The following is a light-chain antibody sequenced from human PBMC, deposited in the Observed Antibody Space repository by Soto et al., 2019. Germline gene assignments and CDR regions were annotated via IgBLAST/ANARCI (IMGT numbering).Light chain of an antibody. J-gene: IGKJ4*01. Sequence: EIVMTQSQATLSLSPGERATLSCRASQSVSSDLVWYQQKPGQAPRLLIYDASNRATGIPARFSGSGSGTDFTLTISSLQPDDFATYYWQQYNSYSPTFGGGTKVDI. CDR2: DAS. V-gene: IGKV3D-15*01. CDR1: QSVSSD. CDR3: QQYNSYSPT.